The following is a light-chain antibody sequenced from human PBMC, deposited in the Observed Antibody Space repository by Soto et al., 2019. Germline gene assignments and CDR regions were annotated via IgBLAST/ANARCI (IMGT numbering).Light chain of an antibody. CDR2: AAS. J-gene: IGKJ3*01. V-gene: IGKV1-8*01. Sequence: ATRMTQSPSSFSAATGDRVNITCRSDQGVSSYLAWYQQKPGRAPKLLIYAASTLQNGVPSTFSGSGSGTDFPLTISCLQSEYLATYCCQQHSPYPFTFGREPKEDVK. CDR1: QGVSSY. CDR3: QQHSPYPFT.